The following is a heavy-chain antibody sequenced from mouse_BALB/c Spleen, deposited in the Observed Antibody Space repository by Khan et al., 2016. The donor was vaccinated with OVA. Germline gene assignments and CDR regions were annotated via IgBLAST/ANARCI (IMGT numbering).Heavy chain of an antibody. V-gene: IGHV1S137*01. Sequence: QIQLVQSGPELVRPGVSVKISCKGSDYIFTDYAMHWVKQSHAKSLEWIGLISTYSGNTNYNQKFKGKATMTVDKSSSTAYMELARLTSEDSAIYYCARPAYDGYYDYWGQGTTLTVSS. CDR3: ARPAYDGYYDY. CDR1: DYIFTDYA. D-gene: IGHD2-3*01. CDR2: ISTYSGNT. J-gene: IGHJ2*01.